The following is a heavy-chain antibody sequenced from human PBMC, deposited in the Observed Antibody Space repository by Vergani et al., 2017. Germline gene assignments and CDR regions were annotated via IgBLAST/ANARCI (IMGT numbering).Heavy chain of an antibody. J-gene: IGHJ6*02. CDR3: ARDLRVSGYDLSYYYYYGMDV. CDR1: GFTFSSYW. Sequence: EVQLVESGGGLVQPGGSLRLSCAASGFTFSSYWMSWVRQAPGKGLEWVANIKQDGSEKYYVDSGKGRFTISRDNAKNSLYLQMNSLRAEDTAVYYCARDLRVSGYDLSYYYYYGMDVWGQGTTVTVSS. V-gene: IGHV3-7*03. D-gene: IGHD5-12*01. CDR2: IKQDGSEK.